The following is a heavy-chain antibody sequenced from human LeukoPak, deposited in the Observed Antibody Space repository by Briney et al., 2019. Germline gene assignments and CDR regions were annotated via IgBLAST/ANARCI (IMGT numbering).Heavy chain of an antibody. D-gene: IGHD3-9*01. J-gene: IGHJ4*02. V-gene: IGHV6-1*01. CDR1: GDSVSSKTAT. CDR3: ARDHWYDILSFDY. Sequence: SQTLSLTCAISGDSVSSKTATWNWIRQSPSRGLEWLGRTDFRSKWYYDYAMSVKGRVTINPDTSKNHSSLHLDSVTPEDTAVYYCARDHWYDILSFDYWGQGTLVTVSS. CDR2: TDFRSKWYY.